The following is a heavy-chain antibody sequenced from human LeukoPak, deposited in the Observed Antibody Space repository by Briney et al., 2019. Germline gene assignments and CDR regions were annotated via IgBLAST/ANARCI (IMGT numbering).Heavy chain of an antibody. V-gene: IGHV4-4*07. D-gene: IGHD6-19*01. Sequence: PETLSLTCTVSGGSISSYYWNWIRQPAGKGLEWIGRIHTSGSTNYNPSLKSRITMSVDTSKNQFSLKLSSVTAADTAVYYCARGKVVAGTPGQNSWNYWGQGTLVTVSS. CDR1: GGSISSYY. J-gene: IGHJ4*02. CDR3: ARGKVVAGTPGQNSWNY. CDR2: IHTSGST.